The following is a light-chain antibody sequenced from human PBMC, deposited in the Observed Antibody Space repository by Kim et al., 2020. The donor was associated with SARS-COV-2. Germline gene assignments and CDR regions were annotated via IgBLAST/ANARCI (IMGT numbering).Light chain of an antibody. CDR3: SSYAGTNNRVV. J-gene: IGLJ2*01. CDR2: EVS. V-gene: IGLV2-8*01. CDR1: SSDIGEYNY. Sequence: QSALTQPPSAFGSPGQSVTISCTGTSSDIGEYNYVSWYQQHPGEAPKLMIFEVSKRPSGVPGRFSGSKSGNTASLTVSGLQAEDEADYYCSSYAGTNNRVVFGGGTQLTVL.